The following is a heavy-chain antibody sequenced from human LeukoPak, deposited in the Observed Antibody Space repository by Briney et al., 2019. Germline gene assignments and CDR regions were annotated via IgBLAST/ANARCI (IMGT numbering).Heavy chain of an antibody. CDR3: ARCRYGSGSYYNGLRGTFDI. Sequence: GGSLRLSCAASGFTFSSYRMNWVRQAPGKGLEWVSVVYSGGSTYYPDSVKGRFTISRDNSKNTLYLQMNSLRAEDTAVYYCARCRYGSGSYYNGLRGTFDIWGQGTMVTVSS. V-gene: IGHV3-66*01. CDR2: VYSGGST. J-gene: IGHJ3*02. CDR1: GFTFSSYR. D-gene: IGHD3-10*01.